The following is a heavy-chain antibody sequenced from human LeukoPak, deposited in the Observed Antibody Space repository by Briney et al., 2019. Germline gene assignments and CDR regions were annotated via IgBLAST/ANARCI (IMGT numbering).Heavy chain of an antibody. J-gene: IGHJ4*02. CDR2: ISYDGSQK. Sequence: PGGSLRLSCAASGFTFSSYGMHWVRQDPGKGLEWVTIISYDGSQKYYADSVKGRFTISRDNSENTLFLQMNSLRAEDTAVYYCARANSSSWHNFNYWGQGTLVTVSS. D-gene: IGHD6-13*01. CDR1: GFTFSSYG. CDR3: ARANSSSWHNFNY. V-gene: IGHV3-30*03.